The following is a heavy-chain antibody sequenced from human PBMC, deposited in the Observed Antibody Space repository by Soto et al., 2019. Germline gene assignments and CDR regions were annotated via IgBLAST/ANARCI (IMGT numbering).Heavy chain of an antibody. Sequence: ASVKVSCKASGYTFTSYDINWVRQATGQGLEWMGWMNPNSGNTGYAQKFQGRVTMTRNTSISTAYMELSSLRSEDTAVYYCARGPSCYDILTGYSDDAFDIWGQGTMVTVSS. CDR2: MNPNSGNT. CDR1: GYTFTSYD. D-gene: IGHD3-9*01. V-gene: IGHV1-8*01. J-gene: IGHJ3*02. CDR3: ARGPSCYDILTGYSDDAFDI.